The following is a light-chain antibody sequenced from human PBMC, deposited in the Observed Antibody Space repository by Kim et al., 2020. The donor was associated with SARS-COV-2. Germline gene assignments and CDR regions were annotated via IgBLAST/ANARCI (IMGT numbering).Light chain of an antibody. CDR1: SSNVGFSH. CDR2: EYD. V-gene: IGLV1-47*01. CDR3: ATWDDTLSGRV. J-gene: IGLJ3*02. Sequence: GQWVTLSCSGSSSNVGFSHVRWYQHLPGTAPPLLIYEYDQRPSGVPDRFSGSKSGTSASLAISGLQSRDEGDYYCATWDDTLSGRVFGGGTQLTVL.